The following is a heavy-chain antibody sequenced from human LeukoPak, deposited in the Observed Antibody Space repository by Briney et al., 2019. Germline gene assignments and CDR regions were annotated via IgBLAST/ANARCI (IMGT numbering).Heavy chain of an antibody. CDR2: IRSKANSYAT. J-gene: IGHJ4*02. CDR1: GFTFSGSA. Sequence: GGSLRLSCAASGFTFSGSAMHWVRQASGKGLEWVGRIRSKANSYATAYAASVKGRFTISSDDSKNTAYLQMNSLKTEDTAVYYCCTPAFDYWGQGTLVTVSS. D-gene: IGHD2-8*01. CDR3: CTPAFDY. V-gene: IGHV3-73*01.